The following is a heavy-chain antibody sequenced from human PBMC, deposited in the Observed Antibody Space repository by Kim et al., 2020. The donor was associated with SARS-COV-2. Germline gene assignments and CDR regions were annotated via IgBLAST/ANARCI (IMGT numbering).Heavy chain of an antibody. D-gene: IGHD6-19*01. V-gene: IGHV4-39*01. CDR2: ISYGGST. CDR1: GGSISSSSYY. CDR3: ARHRGLSGWYGDLGY. Sequence: SETLSLTCTVSGGSISSSSYYWGWIRQPPGKGLEWIGTISYGGSTYYNPSLKSRLTISVDTSKNQFSLKLSSVTAADTAVYYCARHRGLSGWYGDLGYWGQGTLVTVSS. J-gene: IGHJ4*02.